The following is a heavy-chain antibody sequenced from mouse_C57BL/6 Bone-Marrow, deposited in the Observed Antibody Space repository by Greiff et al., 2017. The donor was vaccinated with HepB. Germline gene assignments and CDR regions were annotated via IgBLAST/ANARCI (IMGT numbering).Heavy chain of an antibody. J-gene: IGHJ1*03. CDR2: ISSGGSYT. D-gene: IGHD1-1*01. CDR3: ARYYSGSSEYFDV. CDR1: GFTFSSYG. V-gene: IGHV5-6*01. Sequence: EVQVVESGGDLVKPGGSLKLSCAASGFTFSSYGMSWVRQTPDKRLEWVATISSGGSYTYYPDSVKGRFTNSRDNAKNTLYLQMSSLQSEGTAMYYCARYYSGSSEYFDVWGTGTTVTVSS.